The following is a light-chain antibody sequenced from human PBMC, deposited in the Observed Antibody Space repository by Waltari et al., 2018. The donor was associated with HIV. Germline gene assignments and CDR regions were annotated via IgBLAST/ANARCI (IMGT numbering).Light chain of an antibody. V-gene: IGKV1-5*03. CDR1: QSISSW. J-gene: IGKJ2*01. CDR3: QQYDSGPRGIT. CDR2: KAS. Sequence: DIQMTQSPSTLSASVGDRDTITCRASQSISSWLAWYQQKPGKAPKLLIYKASSLESGVPSRFSGSGSGTEFTLTISSLQPDDFATYYCQQYDSGPRGITFGQGTMLEIK.